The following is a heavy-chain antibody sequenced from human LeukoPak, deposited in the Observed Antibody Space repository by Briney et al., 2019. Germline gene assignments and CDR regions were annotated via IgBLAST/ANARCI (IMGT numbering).Heavy chain of an antibody. CDR3: ARGGDCSGGSCYLIDY. CDR2: MNPNSGNT. D-gene: IGHD2-15*01. CDR1: D. V-gene: IGHV1-8*01. Sequence: DIXWVXXXXGQGLEWXEWMNPNSGNTGYAQKFQGRVTMTRNTSISTAYMELSRLRSEDTAVYYCARGGDCSGGSCYLIDYWGQGTLVTVSS. J-gene: IGHJ4*02.